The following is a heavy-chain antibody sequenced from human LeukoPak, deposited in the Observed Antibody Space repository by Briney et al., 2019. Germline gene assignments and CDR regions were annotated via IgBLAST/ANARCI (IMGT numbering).Heavy chain of an antibody. V-gene: IGHV3-23*01. CDR1: GFTFNNYV. D-gene: IGHD3-10*01. CDR3: VAPRVCGGVLLRPNCLYFEN. J-gene: IGHJ4*02. CDR2: IDYSGGNT. Sequence: GGSLRLSCAASGFTFNNYVMSWVRQAPGKGLEWVSGIDYSGGNTNYADSVLGRFTVSRDNSKNTLYLQMNSLRAEDTAVYYCVAPRVCGGVLLRPNCLYFENWGQGPLVSVSS.